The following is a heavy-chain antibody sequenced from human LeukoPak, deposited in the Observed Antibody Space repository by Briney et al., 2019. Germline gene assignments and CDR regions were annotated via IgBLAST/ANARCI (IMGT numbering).Heavy chain of an antibody. CDR2: IYPGDSDT. V-gene: IGHV5-51*03. CDR1: GYSFTSYW. CDR3: ASQTYYYDSSGSPLFDY. D-gene: IGHD3-22*01. Sequence: KPGESLKISCKGSGYSFTSYWIGWVRQMPGKGLEWMGIIYPGDSDTRYSPSFQGQVTISADKSISTAYLQWSSLKASDTAMYYCASQTYYYDSSGSPLFDYWGQGTLVTVSS. J-gene: IGHJ4*02.